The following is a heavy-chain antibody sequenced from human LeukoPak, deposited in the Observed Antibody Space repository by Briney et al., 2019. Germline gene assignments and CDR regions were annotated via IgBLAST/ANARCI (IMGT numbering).Heavy chain of an antibody. CDR1: GFTFSNYA. J-gene: IGHJ3*02. Sequence: GGSLRLSCAASGFTFSNYAMSWVRQAPGKGLVWVSRINSDGSSRNYADSVKGRFTISRDNAKKTLYLQMNSLRAEDTAVYYCASVVGGYYPPVDAFDMWGQGTMVTVSS. V-gene: IGHV3-74*01. D-gene: IGHD3-3*01. CDR3: ASVVGGYYPPVDAFDM. CDR2: INSDGSSR.